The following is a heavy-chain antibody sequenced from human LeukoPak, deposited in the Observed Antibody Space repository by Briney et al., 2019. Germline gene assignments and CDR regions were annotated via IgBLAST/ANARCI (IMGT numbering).Heavy chain of an antibody. V-gene: IGHV1-69*01. J-gene: IGHJ4*02. CDR3: ASGYSSSWPLLDY. CDR1: GGTFSSYA. Sequence: SVKVSCKASGGTFSSYAISWVRQAPGQGLEWMGGIIPIFGTANYAQKFQGRVTITADESTSTAYMELSSLRSEDTAVYYCASGYSSSWPLLDYWGQGTLVTVSS. D-gene: IGHD6-13*01. CDR2: IIPIFGTA.